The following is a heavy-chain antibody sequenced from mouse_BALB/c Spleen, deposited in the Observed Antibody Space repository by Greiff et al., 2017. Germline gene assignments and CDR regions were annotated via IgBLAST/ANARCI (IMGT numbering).Heavy chain of an antibody. CDR1: GFNIKDTY. J-gene: IGHJ4*01. D-gene: IGHD1-1*01. V-gene: IGHV14-3*02. CDR3: ARGGYYYGSSSLAMDY. Sequence: EVQLQESGAELVKPGASVKLSCTASGFNIKDTYMHWVKQRPEQGLEWIGRIDPANGNTKYDPKFQGKATITADTSSNTAYLQLSSLTSEDTAVYYCARGGYYYGSSSLAMDYWGQGTSVTVSS. CDR2: IDPANGNT.